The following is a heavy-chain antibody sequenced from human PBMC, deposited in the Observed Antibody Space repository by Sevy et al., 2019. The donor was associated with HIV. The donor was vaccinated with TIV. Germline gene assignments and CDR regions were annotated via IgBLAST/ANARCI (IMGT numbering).Heavy chain of an antibody. CDR2: IYTSGSP. CDR1: VGPISSYY. CDR3: ARDKGYSSGWYGDAFDI. J-gene: IGHJ3*02. Sequence: SETLSLTCTVSVGPISSYYWSWIRQPAGKGLEWIGRIYTSGSPNYNPSLKSRVTMSVDTSKNQFSLMLSSVTAADTAVYYCARDKGYSSGWYGDAFDIWGQGTMVTVSS. V-gene: IGHV4-4*07. D-gene: IGHD6-19*01.